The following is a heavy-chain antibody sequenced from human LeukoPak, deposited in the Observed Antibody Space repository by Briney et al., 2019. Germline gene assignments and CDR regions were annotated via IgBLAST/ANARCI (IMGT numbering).Heavy chain of an antibody. CDR3: ASDQENYYDSSGYYFGDY. J-gene: IGHJ4*02. Sequence: SSVKVSCKASGGTFSSYAISWVRQAPGHGLEWMGRIIPIFGIANYAQKFQGRVTITADKSTSTAYMELSSLRSEDTAVYYCASDQENYYDSSGYYFGDYWGQGTLVTVSS. CDR1: GGTFSSYA. V-gene: IGHV1-69*04. CDR2: IIPIFGIA. D-gene: IGHD3-22*01.